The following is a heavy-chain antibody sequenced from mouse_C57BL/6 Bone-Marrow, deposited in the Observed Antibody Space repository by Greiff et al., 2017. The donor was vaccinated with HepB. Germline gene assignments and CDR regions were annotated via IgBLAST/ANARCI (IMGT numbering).Heavy chain of an antibody. CDR1: GYTFTDYE. Sequence: QVQLKQSGAELVRPGASVTPSCKASGYTFTDYEMHWVKQTPVHGLEWIGAIDPETGGTAYNQKFKGKAILTADKSSSTAYMELRSLTSEDSAVYYCAGEGFDYWGQGTTLTVSS. V-gene: IGHV1-15*01. CDR3: AGEGFDY. J-gene: IGHJ2*01. CDR2: IDPETGGT.